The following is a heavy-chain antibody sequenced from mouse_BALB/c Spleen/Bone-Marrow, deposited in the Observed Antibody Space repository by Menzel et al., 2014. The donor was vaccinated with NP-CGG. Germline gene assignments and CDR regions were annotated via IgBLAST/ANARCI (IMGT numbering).Heavy chain of an antibody. CDR1: GFTFSSYI. J-gene: IGHJ2*01. CDR2: ISSGGSYT. V-gene: IGHV5-6-4*01. CDR3: TRDYNDY. D-gene: IGHD1-3*01. Sequence: EVMLVESGGGLVKPGGSLKLSCAASGFTFSSYIMSWVRQTPEKRLEWVATISSGGSYTYYPDSVKGRFTISRDNAKNTLYLQMSSLKSEDTAIFYCTRDYNDYWGQGTTLTVSS.